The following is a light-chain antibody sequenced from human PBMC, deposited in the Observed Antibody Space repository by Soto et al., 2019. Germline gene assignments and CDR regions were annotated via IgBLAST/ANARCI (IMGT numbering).Light chain of an antibody. V-gene: IGKV3-11*01. J-gene: IGKJ5*01. CDR2: EVS. CDR1: QTVSSS. Sequence: IVLTQSPPTLSLSPGERATLSCRASQTVSSSLAWYQQKPGQAPRLLIYEVSNRATGIPARFSGSGSGADFTLTISSLEPGDFAVYYCQQRSSWPPTTFGQGTRLEIK. CDR3: QQRSSWPPTT.